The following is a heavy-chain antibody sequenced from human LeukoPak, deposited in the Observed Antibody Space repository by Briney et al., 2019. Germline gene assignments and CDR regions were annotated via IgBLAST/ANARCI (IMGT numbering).Heavy chain of an antibody. CDR2: IHYSGST. CDR1: GGSISNFY. J-gene: IGHJ4*02. Sequence: SETLSLTCTVSGGSISNFYRSWIRQSPGKGLEWIGYIHYSGSTNYNPSLKSRVTVSADTSKNQFSLKLNSVTDADTAVYYCARHGGPSDSSGYLYYLDYWGQGTLVTVSS. V-gene: IGHV4-59*08. D-gene: IGHD3-22*01. CDR3: ARHGGPSDSSGYLYYLDY.